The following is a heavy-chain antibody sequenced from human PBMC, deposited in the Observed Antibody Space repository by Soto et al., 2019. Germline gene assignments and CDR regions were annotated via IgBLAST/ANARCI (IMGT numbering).Heavy chain of an antibody. CDR2: IYYSGST. CDR1: GGSISSYY. J-gene: IGHJ5*02. D-gene: IGHD6-19*01. Sequence: SETLSLTCTVSGGSISSYYWSWIRQPPGKGLEWIGYIYYSGSTNYTPSLKSRVTISVDTCKNQFSLKLSSVTAADTAVYYCARHGSSGPMDWFDPWGQGTLVTVSS. V-gene: IGHV4-59*08. CDR3: ARHGSSGPMDWFDP.